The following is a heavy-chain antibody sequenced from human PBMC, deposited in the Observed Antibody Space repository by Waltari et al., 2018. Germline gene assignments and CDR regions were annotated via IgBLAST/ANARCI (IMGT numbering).Heavy chain of an antibody. V-gene: IGHV4-38-2*02. J-gene: IGHJ4*02. CDR1: GYSISSGYY. CDR2: IYHSGST. Sequence: QVQLQESGPGLVKPSETLSLTCTVSGYSISSGYYWGWIRQPPGKGLEWIGSIYHSGSTYYNPSLKSRVTISVDTSKNQFSLKLSSVTAADTAVYYCARALPVDYWGQGTLVTVSS. CDR3: ARALPVDY.